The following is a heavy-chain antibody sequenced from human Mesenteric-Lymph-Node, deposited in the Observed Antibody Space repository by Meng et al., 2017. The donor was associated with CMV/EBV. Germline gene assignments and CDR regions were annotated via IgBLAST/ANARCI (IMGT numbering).Heavy chain of an antibody. CDR3: AREHRGYCTSTSFHSRWFDP. CDR1: GFTFNYYA. D-gene: IGHD2-2*01. J-gene: IGHJ5*02. CDR2: ISSGGHYL. Sequence: GESLKISCAASGFTFNYYAFSWIRQAPGKGLEWVSSISSGGHYLYYADSVKGRFTISRDNTKNTLYLQMNSLRAEDTAVYYCAREHRGYCTSTSFHSRWFDPWGQGTLVTVSS. V-gene: IGHV3-21*01.